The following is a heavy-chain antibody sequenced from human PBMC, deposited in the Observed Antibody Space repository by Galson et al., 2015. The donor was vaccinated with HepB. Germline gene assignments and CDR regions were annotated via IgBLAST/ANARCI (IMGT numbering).Heavy chain of an antibody. Sequence: TLSLTCTVSGGSVSSHNDYWAWIRQPPGKRLEWIGSVFNNGKTYYNPSLKSRVTMSVDTSKNQFSLNLSSVTAADTAVYYCARAPISAVAKFDQWGQGTQVTVSS. CDR1: GGSVSSHNDY. CDR2: VFNNGKT. D-gene: IGHD6-19*01. J-gene: IGHJ4*02. CDR3: ARAPISAVAKFDQ. V-gene: IGHV4-39*01.